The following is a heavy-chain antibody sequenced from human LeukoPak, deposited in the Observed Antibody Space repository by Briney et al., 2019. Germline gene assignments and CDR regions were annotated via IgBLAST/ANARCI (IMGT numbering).Heavy chain of an antibody. CDR1: GFTFSDYG. CDR2: IYSDGSNK. J-gene: IGHJ4*02. Sequence: PGKSLRLSCAASGFTFSDYGIHWVRQTPGKGLEWVGVIYSDGSNKYFIDSVKGRFTISRDDSKYTVFLQMNSLRVDDTSVYYCARDLKSGYMDSWGQGTLVTVS. V-gene: IGHV3-33*01. D-gene: IGHD3-3*01. CDR3: ARDLKSGYMDS.